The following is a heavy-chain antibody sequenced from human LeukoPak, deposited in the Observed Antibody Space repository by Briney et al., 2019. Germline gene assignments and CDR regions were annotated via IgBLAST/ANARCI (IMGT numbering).Heavy chain of an antibody. CDR3: VRGRRGGHFDY. CDR2: IYQSGST. V-gene: IGHV4-30-2*01. CDR1: GGFISSGGYS. J-gene: IGHJ4*02. Sequence: PSETLSLTCAVSGGFISSGGYSWNWIRQPPGKGLEWIGYIYQSGSTYYNPSLKSRVTISVDRSKNQFSLKLSSVTAADTAVYYCVRGRRGGHFDYWGQGTLVTVSS. D-gene: IGHD3-10*01.